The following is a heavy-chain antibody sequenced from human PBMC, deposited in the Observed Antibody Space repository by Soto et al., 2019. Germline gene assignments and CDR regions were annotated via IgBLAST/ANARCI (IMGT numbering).Heavy chain of an antibody. CDR3: ARDRRIAAAGALYNWFDP. V-gene: IGHV4-31*03. J-gene: IGHJ5*02. D-gene: IGHD6-13*01. Sequence: SETLSLTCTVSGGSISSGGYYWSWIRQHPGKGLEWIGYIYYSGSTYYNPSLKSRVTISVDTSKNQFSLKLSSVTAADTAVYYCARDRRIAAAGALYNWFDPWGQGTLVTVSS. CDR1: GGSISSGGYY. CDR2: IYYSGST.